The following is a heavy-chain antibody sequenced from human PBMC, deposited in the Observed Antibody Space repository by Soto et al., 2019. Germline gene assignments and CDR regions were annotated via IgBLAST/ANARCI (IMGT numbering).Heavy chain of an antibody. Sequence: SETLSLTCAVYGGSFSGYYWSWIRQPPGKGLEWIGEINHSGSTNYNPSLKSRVTISVDTSKNQFSLKLSSVTAADTAVYYCARGVTPLDFDYWGQGTLVTVSS. J-gene: IGHJ4*02. V-gene: IGHV4-34*01. CDR2: INHSGST. D-gene: IGHD4-4*01. CDR3: ARGVTPLDFDY. CDR1: GGSFSGYY.